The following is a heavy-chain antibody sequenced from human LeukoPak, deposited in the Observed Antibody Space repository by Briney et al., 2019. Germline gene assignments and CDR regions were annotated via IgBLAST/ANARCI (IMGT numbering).Heavy chain of an antibody. D-gene: IGHD7-27*01. J-gene: IGHJ5*02. CDR2: INHSGST. CDR1: GGSFSGYY. V-gene: IGHV4-34*01. CDR3: ARDLNWGKWFDP. Sequence: SETLSLTCAVYGGSFSGYYWSWIRQPPGKGLEWIGEINHSGSTNYNPSLKSRVTLSVDASKSQFSLTLSSVTAADTAVYYCARDLNWGKWFDPWGQGTLVTVSS.